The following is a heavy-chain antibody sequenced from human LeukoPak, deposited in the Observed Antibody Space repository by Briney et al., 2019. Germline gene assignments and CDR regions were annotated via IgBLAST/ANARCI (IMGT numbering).Heavy chain of an antibody. J-gene: IGHJ4*02. CDR1: GFTFSDYY. CDR2: ISGSSSYT. D-gene: IGHD6-13*01. V-gene: IGHV3-11*06. Sequence: GGSLRLSCAASGFTFSDYYMSWIRQAPGKGLEWVSYISGSSSYTNCADSVKGRFTISRDNAKNSLYLQMNSLRAEDTAVYYCARLHSSSWTFDYWGQGTLVTVSS. CDR3: ARLHSSSWTFDY.